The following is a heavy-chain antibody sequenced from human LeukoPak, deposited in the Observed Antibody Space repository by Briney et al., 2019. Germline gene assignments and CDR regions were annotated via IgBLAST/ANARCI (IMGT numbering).Heavy chain of an antibody. D-gene: IGHD5-12*01. CDR1: GFTFSSYS. CDR2: ISSSSSYI. CDR3: ATSGYSGYGIDY. J-gene: IGHJ4*02. Sequence: PGGSLRLSCAASGFTFSSYSMNWVRQAPEKGLEWVSSISSSSSYIYYADSVKGRFTISRDNAKNSLYLEMNSLRVEDTAVYYCATSGYSGYGIDYWGQGTLVAVSS. V-gene: IGHV3-21*04.